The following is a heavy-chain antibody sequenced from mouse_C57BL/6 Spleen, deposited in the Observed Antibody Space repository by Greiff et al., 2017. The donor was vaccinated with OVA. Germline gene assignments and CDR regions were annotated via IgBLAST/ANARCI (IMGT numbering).Heavy chain of an antibody. CDR3: TTSYEYGGTSYWYFDV. D-gene: IGHD1-1*01. Sequence: VQLQQSGAELVRPGASVTLSCKASGYTFTDYEMHWVKQTPVHGLEWIGAIDPETGGTAYNQKFKGKAILTADKSSSTAYMELRSLTSEESAVYYCTTSYEYGGTSYWYFDVWGTGTTVTVSS. CDR2: IDPETGGT. CDR1: GYTFTDYE. J-gene: IGHJ1*03. V-gene: IGHV1-15*01.